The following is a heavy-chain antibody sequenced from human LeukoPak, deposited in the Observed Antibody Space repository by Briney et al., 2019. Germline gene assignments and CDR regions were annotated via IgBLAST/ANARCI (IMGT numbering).Heavy chain of an antibody. CDR3: ARGGGADTAMAPFDY. CDR1: GGSFSGYY. D-gene: IGHD5-18*01. J-gene: IGHJ4*02. CDR2: INHSGST. Sequence: SETLSLTCAVYGGSFSGYYWSWIRQPPGKGLEWIGVINHSGSTNYNPSLKSRVTISVDTSKNQFSLKLSSVTAADTAVYYCARGGGADTAMAPFDYWGQGTLVTVSS. V-gene: IGHV4-34*01.